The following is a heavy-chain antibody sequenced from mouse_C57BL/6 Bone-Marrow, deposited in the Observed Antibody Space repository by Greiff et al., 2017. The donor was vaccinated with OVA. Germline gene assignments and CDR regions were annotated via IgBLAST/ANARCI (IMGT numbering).Heavy chain of an antibody. J-gene: IGHJ4*01. Sequence: QVQLQQPGAELVKPGASVKLSCKASGYTFTSYWMHWVKQRPGRGLEWIGRIDPNSGGTKYNEKFKSKATLPVAKPSSTAYMQLSSLTSEDSSVYSCAIDFYCCCYSMAYWGPGTSVPVSS. CDR3: AIDFYCCCYSMAY. CDR1: GYTFTSYW. V-gene: IGHV1-72*01. D-gene: IGHD1-1*01. CDR2: IDPNSGGT.